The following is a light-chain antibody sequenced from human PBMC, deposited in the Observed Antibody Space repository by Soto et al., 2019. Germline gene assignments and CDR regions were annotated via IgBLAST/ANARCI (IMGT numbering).Light chain of an antibody. CDR1: QSISSW. CDR3: QQYNSYPFT. Sequence: DIQMTQSPSTLSASVGDRVTITCRASQSISSWLAWYQQKPGKAPKLLIYKASSLESGFPSRFGGSGSGTQFTLTISSLQPDDFAIYYCQQYNSYPFTFGPGTKVDIK. V-gene: IGKV1-5*03. CDR2: KAS. J-gene: IGKJ3*01.